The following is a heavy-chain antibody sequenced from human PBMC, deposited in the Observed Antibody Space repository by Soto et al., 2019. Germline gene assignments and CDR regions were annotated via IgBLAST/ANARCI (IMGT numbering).Heavy chain of an antibody. J-gene: IGHJ4*02. D-gene: IGHD2-15*01. CDR1: GGSFSGYY. V-gene: IGHV4-34*01. CDR3: AIYCSGGSCPRSLDY. CDR2: INHSGST. Sequence: SETLSLTCAVYGGSFSGYYWSWIRQPPGKGLEWIGEINHSGSTNYNPSLKSRVTISVDTSKNQFSLKLSSVTAADTAVYYCAIYCSGGSCPRSLDYWGQGTLVTVSS.